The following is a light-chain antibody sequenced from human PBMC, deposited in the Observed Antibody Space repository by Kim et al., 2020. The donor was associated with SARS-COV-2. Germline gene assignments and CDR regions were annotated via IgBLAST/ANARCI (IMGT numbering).Light chain of an antibody. CDR1: SSDVGGYNY. CDR3: SSYTSSSTPYV. V-gene: IGLV2-14*03. J-gene: IGLJ1*01. Sequence: QSLTISCPGTSSDVGGYNYVSWYQQHPGKAPKLMIYDVSNRPSGVSNRFSGSKSGNTASLTISGLQAEDEADYYCSSYTSSSTPYVFGTGTKVTVL. CDR2: DVS.